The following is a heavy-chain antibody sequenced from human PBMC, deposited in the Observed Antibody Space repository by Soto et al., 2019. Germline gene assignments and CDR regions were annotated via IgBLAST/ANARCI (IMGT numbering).Heavy chain of an antibody. V-gene: IGHV3-30*18. J-gene: IGHJ5*02. CDR1: GFTFSSYG. CDR3: AKGGRIVLVWFDP. Sequence: QVQLVESGGGVVQPGRSLRLSCAASGFTFSSYGMHWVRQAPGKGLEWVAVISYDGSNKYYADSVKGRFTISRDNSKNTLYLQMNSLRAEDTAVYYWAKGGRIVLVWFDPWGQGTLVTVSS. CDR2: ISYDGSNK. D-gene: IGHD2-2*01.